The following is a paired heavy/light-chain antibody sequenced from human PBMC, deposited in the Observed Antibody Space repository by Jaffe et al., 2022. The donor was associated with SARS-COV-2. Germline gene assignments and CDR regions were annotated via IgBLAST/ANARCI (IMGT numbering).Heavy chain of an antibody. CDR1: GGSISSGSYY. J-gene: IGHJ4*02. V-gene: IGHV4-39*01. Sequence: QLQLQESGPGLVKPSETLSLTCTVSGGSISSGSYYWGWIRQPPGKGLEWIGNIYYTGSSYYYNPSLRSRVTISVDTSKNQFSLRLRSVSAADTAVFYCARLQRSYDYDSYSYFDHWGQGTLVTVSS. CDR3: ARLQRSYDYDSYSYFDH. D-gene: IGHD3-22*01. CDR2: IYYTGSSY.
Light chain of an antibody. CDR2: DVS. Sequence: QSALTQPASVSGSPGQSITISCTGTNNDVGGYNYVSWYQQHPGKAPKLIIYDVSDRPSGVSNRFSGSKSGNTASLTISGLQADDEADYYCSSYTSSTTLVFGGGTKLTVL. J-gene: IGLJ2*01. CDR1: NNDVGGYNY. V-gene: IGLV2-14*03. CDR3: SSYTSSTTLV.